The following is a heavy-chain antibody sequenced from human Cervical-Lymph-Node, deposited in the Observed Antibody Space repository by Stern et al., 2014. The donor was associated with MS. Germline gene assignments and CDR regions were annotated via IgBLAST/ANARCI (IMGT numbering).Heavy chain of an antibody. Sequence: QLVESGGGLVQPGRSLRLSCAASGFTFDDYAMHWVRQAPGKGLEWVSGISWNSGSIGYADSVKGRFTISRDNAKNSLYLQMNSLRAEDTALYYCAKDRSSGWPYYYGMDVWGQGTTVTVSS. CDR2: ISWNSGSI. V-gene: IGHV3-9*01. D-gene: IGHD6-19*01. CDR1: GFTFDDYA. J-gene: IGHJ6*02. CDR3: AKDRSSGWPYYYGMDV.